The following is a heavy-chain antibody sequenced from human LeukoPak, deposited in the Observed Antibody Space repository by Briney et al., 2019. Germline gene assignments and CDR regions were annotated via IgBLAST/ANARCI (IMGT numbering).Heavy chain of an antibody. CDR2: ISWNSGSI. CDR1: GFTFDDYA. CDR3: AKGTRGAPPYYMDV. Sequence: GRSLRLSCAASGFTFDDYAMHWVRQAPGKGLEWVSGISWNSGSIGYADYVKGRFTISRDNAKNSLYLQMNSLRAEDTALYYCAKGTRGAPPYYMDVWGKGTTVTVSS. J-gene: IGHJ6*03. D-gene: IGHD1-26*01. V-gene: IGHV3-9*01.